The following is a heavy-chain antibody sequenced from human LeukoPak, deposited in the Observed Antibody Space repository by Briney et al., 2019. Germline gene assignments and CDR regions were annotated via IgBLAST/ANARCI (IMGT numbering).Heavy chain of an antibody. CDR1: GGSFSGYY. V-gene: IGHV4-34*01. CDR3: ARGHGQ. Sequence: SETLSLTCAVYGGSFSGYYWSWIRQPPGKGLEWIGEINHSGSTNYNPSLKSRVTISVDTSKNQFSLKLSSATAAGTAVYFCARGHGQWGQGTLVTVSS. CDR2: INHSGST. J-gene: IGHJ4*02.